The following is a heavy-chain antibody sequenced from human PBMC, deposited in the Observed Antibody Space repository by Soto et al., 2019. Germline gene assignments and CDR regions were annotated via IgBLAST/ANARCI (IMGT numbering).Heavy chain of an antibody. D-gene: IGHD3-22*01. CDR3: AKDDPRIRHDSSDYRPIGIFDS. CDR1: GFSFRSYA. Sequence: GSLRLSCAASGFSFRSYAMTWVRQAPGKGLEWVSGISGGGGSTYFADSVKGRFTISRDNSKNTVYLQMNSLRAEDTAVYYCAKDDPRIRHDSSDYRPIGIFDSWGQGTLVTVSS. J-gene: IGHJ4*02. CDR2: ISGGGGST. V-gene: IGHV3-23*01.